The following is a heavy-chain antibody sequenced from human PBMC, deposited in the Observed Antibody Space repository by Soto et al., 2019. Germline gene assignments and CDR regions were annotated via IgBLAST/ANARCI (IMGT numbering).Heavy chain of an antibody. V-gene: IGHV3-23*01. D-gene: IGHD4-17*01. CDR1: GFTFSTYA. Sequence: EVQLLESGGGLVQPGGSLRPSCAASGFTFSTYAMIWVRQAPGKGLEWVSVMTGSGGRTYYADSVKGRFTISRDNSKNTLYLQMNSLGAEDTAVYYCAKDCYGDDGGVDYWGQGTLVTVSS. J-gene: IGHJ4*02. CDR2: MTGSGGRT. CDR3: AKDCYGDDGGVDY.